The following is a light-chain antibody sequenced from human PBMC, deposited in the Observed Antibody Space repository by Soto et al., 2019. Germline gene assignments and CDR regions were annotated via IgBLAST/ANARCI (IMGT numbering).Light chain of an antibody. V-gene: IGKV1-9*01. CDR3: QQLNIFPPLFT. J-gene: IGKJ3*01. CDR2: GAS. Sequence: DIQLTQSPFFLSASVGDRGTITCRASQGIRSYLAWYQQRPGKAPELLIYGASTLRTGVASRFSGSGSGTEFTLTISSLQPEDFATYFCQQLNIFPPLFTFGPGTKVDIK. CDR1: QGIRSY.